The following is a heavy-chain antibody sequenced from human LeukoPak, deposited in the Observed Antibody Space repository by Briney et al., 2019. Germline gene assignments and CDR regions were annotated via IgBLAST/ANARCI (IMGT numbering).Heavy chain of an antibody. CDR2: IIPIFGTA. D-gene: IGHD2-21*02. Sequence: GSSVKVSCKASGGTFSSYAISWVRQAPGQGLERMGGIIPIFGTANYAQKFQGRVTITADESTSTAYMELSSLRSEDTAVYYCAGPFAVTLDDAFDIWGQGTMVTVSS. CDR3: AGPFAVTLDDAFDI. CDR1: GGTFSSYA. J-gene: IGHJ3*02. V-gene: IGHV1-69*01.